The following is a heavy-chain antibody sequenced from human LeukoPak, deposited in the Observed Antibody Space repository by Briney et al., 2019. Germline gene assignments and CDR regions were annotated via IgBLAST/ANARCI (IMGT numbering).Heavy chain of an antibody. CDR2: ISYDGSNK. CDR3: ARAGSHWHYVY. D-gene: IGHD3-10*01. J-gene: IGHJ4*02. V-gene: IGHV3-30-3*01. Sequence: GGSLRLSCAASGFTFSSYAMHWVRQAPGKGLEWVAVISYDGSNKYYADSVKGRFTISRDNSNNTLYLQMNNLRAEDTAVYYCARAGSHWHYVYWGQGTVVTVSS. CDR1: GFTFSSYA.